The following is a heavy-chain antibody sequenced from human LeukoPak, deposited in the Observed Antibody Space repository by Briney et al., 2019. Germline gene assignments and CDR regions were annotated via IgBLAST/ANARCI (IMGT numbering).Heavy chain of an antibody. D-gene: IGHD3-22*01. V-gene: IGHV3-23*01. J-gene: IGHJ4*02. Sequence: GGSLRLSWAASGFTFSSYAMSWVRQAPGKGLEWVSAISGSGGSTYYADSVKGRFTVSRDSSKNTLYLQMNRLRADDTAVYYCAADSSGYYYAPSYYFDYWGQGTLVTVSS. CDR3: AADSSGYYYAPSYYFDY. CDR1: GFTFSSYA. CDR2: ISGSGGST.